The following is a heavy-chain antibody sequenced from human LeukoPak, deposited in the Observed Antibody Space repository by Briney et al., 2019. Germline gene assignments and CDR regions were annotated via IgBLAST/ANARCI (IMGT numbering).Heavy chain of an antibody. Sequence: ASVKVSCKASGYTFTSYGISWVRLAPGQGLEWMGWISAYNGNTNYAQKLQGRVTMTTDTSTSTAYMELRSLRSDDTAVYYCARESPLTYYYDSSGFFAFDYWGQGTLVTVSS. CDR3: ARESPLTYYYDSSGFFAFDY. D-gene: IGHD3-22*01. CDR1: GYTFTSYG. V-gene: IGHV1-18*01. CDR2: ISAYNGNT. J-gene: IGHJ4*02.